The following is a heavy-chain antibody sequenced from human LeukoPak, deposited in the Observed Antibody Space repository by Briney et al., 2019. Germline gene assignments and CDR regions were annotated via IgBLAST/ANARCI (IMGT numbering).Heavy chain of an antibody. V-gene: IGHV4-59*08. CDR3: ARHSICFDP. J-gene: IGHJ5*02. CDR2: IYSGGTT. CDR1: GGSTSSYY. Sequence: PSETLSLTCTVSGGSTSSYYWSWIRQPPGKGLEWIGYIYSGGTTNYNPSLKSRVTISVDTSKNQFSLKLTSVTAADTAVYYCARHSICFDPWGQGTLVTVSS.